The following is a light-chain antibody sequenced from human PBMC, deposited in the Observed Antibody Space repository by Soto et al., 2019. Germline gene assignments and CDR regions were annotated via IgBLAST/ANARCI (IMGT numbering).Light chain of an antibody. J-gene: IGKJ1*01. CDR1: QSVSSK. CDR3: QQHNDLPR. V-gene: IGKV3-15*01. CDR2: DAS. Sequence: EIVMTQSPATLSVSPGERATLSCRASQSVSSKLAWYQQKPGQAPRLLIYDASTRGTGIPARFSGSGSGTEFTLTISGLQSEDFAVYYCQQHNDLPRFGQGTKVEI.